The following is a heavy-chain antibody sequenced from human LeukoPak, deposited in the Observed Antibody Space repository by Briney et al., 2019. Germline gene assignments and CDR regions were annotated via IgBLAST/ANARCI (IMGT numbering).Heavy chain of an antibody. V-gene: IGHV4-59*01. CDR2: IYYSGST. D-gene: IGHD2-2*01. CDR1: GGSINNYY. Sequence: SETLSLTCTVSGGSINNYYWSWIRQPPGKGLEWIAYIYYSGSTNYNPSLKSRVTISVDTSKNQFSLKLSSVTAADTAVYYCARVFDVVVPAAMTDAFDIWGQGTMVTVSS. J-gene: IGHJ3*02. CDR3: ARVFDVVVPAAMTDAFDI.